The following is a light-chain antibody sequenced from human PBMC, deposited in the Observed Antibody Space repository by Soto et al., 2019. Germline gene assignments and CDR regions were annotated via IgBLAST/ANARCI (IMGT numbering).Light chain of an antibody. CDR3: QHYDTPFT. CDR1: QSVSTRS. J-gene: IGKJ3*01. CDR2: GAS. Sequence: EIVLTQSPGTLSLSPGARATVSCRARQSVSTRSLVWYQQKPGQAPRLLIYGASNRATGIPVRFSGSGSGTDFTLTISRLEPEDFALYYWQHYDTPFTFGRGTKVDIK. V-gene: IGKV3-20*01.